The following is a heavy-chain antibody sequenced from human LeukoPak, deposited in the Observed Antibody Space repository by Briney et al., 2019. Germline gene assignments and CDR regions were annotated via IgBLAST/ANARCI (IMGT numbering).Heavy chain of an antibody. CDR2: INPSGGST. J-gene: IGHJ3*02. CDR1: GYTFTSYY. D-gene: IGHD3-22*01. Sequence: ASVKVSCKASGYTFTSYYMHWVRQAPGQGLEWMGIINPSGGSTSYAQKFQGRVTMTRDMSTSTVYMELSSLRSEDTAVYYCARDFRFDYYDSSGYFAHTKDHDAFDIWGQGTMVTVSS. V-gene: IGHV1-46*01. CDR3: ARDFRFDYYDSSGYFAHTKDHDAFDI.